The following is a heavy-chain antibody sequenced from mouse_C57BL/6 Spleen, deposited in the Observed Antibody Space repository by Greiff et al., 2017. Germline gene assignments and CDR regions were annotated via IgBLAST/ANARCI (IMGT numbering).Heavy chain of an antibody. Sequence: VKLQQPGTELAKPGASVKLSCKASGYTFTSYWMHWVKQRPGQGLEWIGNINPSNGGTNYNEKFESKATLTADKSSSTAYMQLGSLTSEDSAVYYCARSADYGSSYVSYWGQGTLVTVSA. D-gene: IGHD1-1*01. CDR2: INPSNGGT. CDR1: GYTFTSYW. V-gene: IGHV1-53*01. J-gene: IGHJ3*01. CDR3: ARSADYGSSYVSY.